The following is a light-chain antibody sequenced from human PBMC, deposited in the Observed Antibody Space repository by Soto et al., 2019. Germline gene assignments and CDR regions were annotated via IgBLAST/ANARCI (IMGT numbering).Light chain of an antibody. CDR2: GAS. CDR3: QQFHNWPYT. V-gene: IGKV3-15*01. CDR1: QSISSD. J-gene: IGKJ2*01. Sequence: EIVVTQSPATLSVSPGERATLSCRASQSISSDLAWYQQKPGQAPRLLIYGASTRATGFPARFSGSGSATEFTLTISSLQSEDFAVYFCQQFHNWPYTFGQGTKLEI.